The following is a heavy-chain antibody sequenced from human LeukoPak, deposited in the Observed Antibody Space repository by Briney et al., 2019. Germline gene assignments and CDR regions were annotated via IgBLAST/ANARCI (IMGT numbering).Heavy chain of an antibody. Sequence: ASVKVSCKASGGTFISYAISWVRQAPGQGLEWMGWISAYNGNTNYAQKLQGRVTMTTDTSTSTAYMELRSLRSDDTAVYYCAWLSWTAPLDYWGQGTLVTVSS. D-gene: IGHD3/OR15-3a*01. J-gene: IGHJ4*02. V-gene: IGHV1-18*01. CDR2: ISAYNGNT. CDR3: AWLSWTAPLDY. CDR1: GGTFISYA.